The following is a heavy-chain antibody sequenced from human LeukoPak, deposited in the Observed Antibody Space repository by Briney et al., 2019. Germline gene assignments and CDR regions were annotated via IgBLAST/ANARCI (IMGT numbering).Heavy chain of an antibody. D-gene: IGHD3-10*01. CDR1: GFTVSSNY. Sequence: PGGSLRLSCAASGFTVSSNYMSWVRQAPGKGLEWVSVIYSGGSTYYADSVKGRFTISRDNSKNTLYLQMNSLRAEDTAVYYCARDRMVIGEYYFDYWGQGTLVTVSS. J-gene: IGHJ4*02. CDR2: IYSGGST. V-gene: IGHV3-66*01. CDR3: ARDRMVIGEYYFDY.